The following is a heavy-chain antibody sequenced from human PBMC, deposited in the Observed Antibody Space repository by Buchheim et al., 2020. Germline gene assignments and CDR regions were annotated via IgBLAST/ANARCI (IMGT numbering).Heavy chain of an antibody. V-gene: IGHV3-30*04. D-gene: IGHD4-17*01. CDR3: AKEGYGDFYFYYYYYGMDV. Sequence: QVQLVESGGGVVQPGRSLRLSCAASGFTFSSYAMHWVRQAPGKGLEWVAVISYDGSNKYYADSVKGRFTISRDNSKNTLYLQMNSLRAEDTAVYYCAKEGYGDFYFYYYYYGMDVWGQGTT. CDR2: ISYDGSNK. CDR1: GFTFSSYA. J-gene: IGHJ6*02.